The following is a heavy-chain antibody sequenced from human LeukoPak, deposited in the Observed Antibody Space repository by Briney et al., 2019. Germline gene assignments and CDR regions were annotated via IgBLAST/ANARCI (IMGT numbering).Heavy chain of an antibody. CDR2: ISSSGSTI. J-gene: IGHJ4*02. D-gene: IGHD1-26*01. CDR3: ARDRKWEPRPLDY. V-gene: IGHV3-11*04. CDR1: GFTFSDYY. Sequence: GGSLRLSCAASGFTFSDYYMSWIRQAPGKGLEWVSYISSSGSTIYYADSVKGRFTISRDNAKNSLYLQMNSLRAEDTAVYYCARDRKWEPRPLDYWGQGTLVTVSS.